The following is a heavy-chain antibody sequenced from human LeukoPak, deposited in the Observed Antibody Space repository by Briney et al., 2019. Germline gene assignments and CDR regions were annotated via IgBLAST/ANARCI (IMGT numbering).Heavy chain of an antibody. CDR2: IFVYNGNT. CDR3: ARHQSPNNFWSTSYHYFDL. V-gene: IGHV1-18*01. J-gene: IGHJ5*02. D-gene: IGHD3-3*01. Sequence: ASVKVSCKASGYTFSTFGISWVRQAPGQGLEWMGWIFVYNGNTKYEQKFQGRVTMTTDTSTSTAYMELRSLRSDDTAVYYCARHQSPNNFWSTSYHYFDLWGQGTLVTVSS. CDR1: GYTFSTFG.